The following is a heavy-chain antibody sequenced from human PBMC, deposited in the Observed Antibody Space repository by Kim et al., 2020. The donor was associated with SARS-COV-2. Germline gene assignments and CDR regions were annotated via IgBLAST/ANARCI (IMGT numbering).Heavy chain of an antibody. CDR1: GGSISSSSYY. J-gene: IGHJ4*02. D-gene: IGHD2-15*01. CDR3: ASFSCTSSGGSCYSTPGY. Sequence: SETLSLTCTVSGGSISSSSYYWGWIRQPPGKGLEWIGSIYYSGSTYYNPSLKSRVTISVDTSKNQFSLKLSSVTAADTAVYYCASFSCTSSGGSCYSTPGYWGQGTLVTVSS. V-gene: IGHV4-39*01. CDR2: IYYSGST.